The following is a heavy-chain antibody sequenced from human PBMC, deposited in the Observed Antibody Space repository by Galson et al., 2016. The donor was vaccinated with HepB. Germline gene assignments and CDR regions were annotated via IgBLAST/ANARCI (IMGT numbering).Heavy chain of an antibody. D-gene: IGHD5/OR15-5a*01. CDR1: GGSISSSNYY. V-gene: IGHV4-39*01. CDR2: IYYSGRT. Sequence: LSLTCTVSGGSISSSNYYWGWVRQPPGKGLEWIGGIYYSGRTYYNPSLKSRVSMSVDTSRNQFSLRLNSVTAADTAVYFCARPMFSDYYTLFAYWGQGILVTVPS. CDR3: ARPMFSDYYTLFAY. J-gene: IGHJ4*02.